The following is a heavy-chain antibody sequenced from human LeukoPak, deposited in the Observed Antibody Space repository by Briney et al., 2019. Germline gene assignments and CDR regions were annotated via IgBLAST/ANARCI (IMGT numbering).Heavy chain of an antibody. D-gene: IGHD1-14*01. V-gene: IGHV4-59*12. CDR2: MYYSGST. Sequence: SETLSLTCTVSGGSISGYYWNWIRQPPGKGLEWIGYMYYSGSTSYYNPSLKSRVTISVDTPENQFSLKLSSVTAADTAVYYCARAPIGRYYFDYWGQGTLVTVSS. CDR1: GGSISGYY. J-gene: IGHJ4*02. CDR3: ARAPIGRYYFDY.